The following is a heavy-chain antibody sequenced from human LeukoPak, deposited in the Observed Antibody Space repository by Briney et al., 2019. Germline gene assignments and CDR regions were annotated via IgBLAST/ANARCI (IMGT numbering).Heavy chain of an antibody. CDR3: ARVRGRRITIFGVVINPYNWFDP. J-gene: IGHJ5*02. CDR1: GYTFTSYD. CDR2: MNPNSGNT. V-gene: IGHV1-8*01. D-gene: IGHD3-3*01. Sequence: ASVKVSCKASGYTFTSYDINWVRQATGQGLEWMGWMNPNSGNTGYAQKFKGRVTMTRNTSISTAYMELSSLRSEDTAVYYCARVRGRRITIFGVVINPYNWFDPWGQGTLVTVSS.